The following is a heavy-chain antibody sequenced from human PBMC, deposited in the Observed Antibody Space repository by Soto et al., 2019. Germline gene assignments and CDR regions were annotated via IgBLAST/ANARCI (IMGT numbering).Heavy chain of an antibody. J-gene: IGHJ5*02. D-gene: IGHD5-18*01. Sequence: QVQLVQSGAEVKKPGSSVKVSCKASGGTFSSYAISWVRQAPGQGLEWMGVIIPIFGTANYAQKFQGRVTITADESTRTDYMRLSSLRSEDTAVYYCASKRDTAPGRWFDLWGQGTLVTVSS. CDR1: GGTFSSYA. CDR2: IIPIFGTA. CDR3: ASKRDTAPGRWFDL. V-gene: IGHV1-69*12.